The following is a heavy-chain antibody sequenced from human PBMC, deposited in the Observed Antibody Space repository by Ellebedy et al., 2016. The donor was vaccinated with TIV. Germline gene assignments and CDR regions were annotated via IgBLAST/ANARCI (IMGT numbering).Heavy chain of an antibody. CDR1: GFSVSG. CDR2: IRSDGTTK. J-gene: IGHJ6*02. V-gene: IGHV3-30*02. Sequence: GESLKISCATSGFSVSGMHWVRQAPGKGLEWVAFIRSDGTTKYYTDSVKGRFTISRESYKNTLDLQMSGLRAEDTAVYYCVKGAYPVPTVMAVWGQGTMVTVSS. CDR3: VKGAYPVPTVMAV. D-gene: IGHD3-16*01.